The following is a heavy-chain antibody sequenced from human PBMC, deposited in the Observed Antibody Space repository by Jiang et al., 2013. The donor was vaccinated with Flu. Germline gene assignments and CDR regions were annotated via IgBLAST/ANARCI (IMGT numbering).Heavy chain of an antibody. CDR1: GDTFISYA. CDR3: ARGRFSHYYYMHL. Sequence: GAEVKKPGSSVKVSCKAFGDTFISYAFSWVRQAPGQGLEWLGGIIPIFSTATYAQKFQGRVTITADEATTTVHMELNSLRSEDTAVYYCARGRFSHYYYMHLWGKGPRSASP. V-gene: IGHV1-69*01. CDR2: IIPIFSTA. D-gene: IGHD1-26*01. J-gene: IGHJ6*03.